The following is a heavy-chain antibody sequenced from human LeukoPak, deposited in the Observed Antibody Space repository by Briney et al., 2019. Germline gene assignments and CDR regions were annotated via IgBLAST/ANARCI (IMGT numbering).Heavy chain of an antibody. J-gene: IGHJ4*02. CDR1: GGSISSGGYS. Sequence: SETLSLTCVVSGGSISSGGYSWSWIRQPPGKGLEWIGYIYHSGSTYYNPSLKSRVTISVDRSKNQFSLKLSSVTAADTAVCYCARADGYFDYWGQGTLVTVSS. CDR3: ARADGYFDY. V-gene: IGHV4-30-2*01. D-gene: IGHD5-24*01. CDR2: IYHSGST.